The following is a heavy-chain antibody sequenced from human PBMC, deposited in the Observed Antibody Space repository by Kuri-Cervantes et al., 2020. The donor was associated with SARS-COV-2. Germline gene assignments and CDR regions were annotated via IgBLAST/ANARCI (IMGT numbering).Heavy chain of an antibody. CDR3: ARGLAAVGYSYAH. Sequence: GESLKISCAASGFTFSHYGMHWVRQAPGKGLEYVSAISSNGGSTYYANSVKGRFTISRDNSKNTLYLQMGSLRAEDTAVYYCARGLAAVGYSYAHWGQGTLVTVSS. CDR2: ISSNGGST. CDR1: GFTFSHYG. D-gene: IGHD5-18*01. V-gene: IGHV3-64*01. J-gene: IGHJ4*02.